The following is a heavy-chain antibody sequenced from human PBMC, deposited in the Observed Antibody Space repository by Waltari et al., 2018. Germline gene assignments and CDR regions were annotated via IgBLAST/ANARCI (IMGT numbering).Heavy chain of an antibody. CDR1: GGSISSSSYY. J-gene: IGHJ4*02. CDR3: ARRNVVVSRFDY. CDR2: IYYSGST. D-gene: IGHD3-22*01. V-gene: IGHV4-39*07. Sequence: QLQLQESGPGLVKPSETLSLTCTVSGGSISSSSYYWGWIRQPPGKGLGWIGSIYYSGSTSYNPSLNSRVTISVDTSKNQFSLKLSSVTAADTAVYYCARRNVVVSRFDYWGQGTLVTVSS.